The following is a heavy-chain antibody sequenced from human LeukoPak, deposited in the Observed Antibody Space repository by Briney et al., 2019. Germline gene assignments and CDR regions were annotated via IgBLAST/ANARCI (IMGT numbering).Heavy chain of an antibody. CDR3: ASSRSSSWSDYFDY. CDR2: IYYSGSI. D-gene: IGHD6-13*01. J-gene: IGHJ4*02. CDR1: GGSISSYY. V-gene: IGHV4-59*08. Sequence: SETLSLTCSVSGGSISSYYWSWIRQPPGKGLEWIGYIYYSGSINYNPSLKSRVTISVDTSKNQFSLKLSSVTAADTAVYYCASSRSSSWSDYFDYWGQGTLVTVSS.